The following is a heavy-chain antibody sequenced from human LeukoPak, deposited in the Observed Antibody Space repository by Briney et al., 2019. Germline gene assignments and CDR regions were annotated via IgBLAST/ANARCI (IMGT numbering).Heavy chain of an antibody. D-gene: IGHD6-13*01. CDR3: VKAGDIAAAGLPDY. CDR1: GYTLTELS. V-gene: IGHV1-24*01. CDR2: FDPEDGET. J-gene: IGHJ4*02. Sequence: ASVKVSCKVSGYTLTELSMHWVRQAPGKGLEWMGGFDPEDGETIYAQKFQGRVTMTEDTSTDTAYMELSSLRSEDTAVYYCVKAGDIAAAGLPDYWGQGTLVTVSS.